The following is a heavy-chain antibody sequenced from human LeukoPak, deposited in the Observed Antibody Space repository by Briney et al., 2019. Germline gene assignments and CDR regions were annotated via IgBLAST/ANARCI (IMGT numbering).Heavy chain of an antibody. CDR2: INPNSGGT. CDR3: ARPTTMVRGVTTMAY. V-gene: IGHV1-2*02. D-gene: IGHD3-10*01. J-gene: IGHJ4*02. CDR1: GYTFTGYY. Sequence: ASVKVSCKASGYTFTGYYMHWVRQAPGQGLEWMGWINPNSGGTNYAQKFQGRVTMTRNTSISTAYMELSSLRSEDTAVYYCARPTTMVRGVTTMAYWGQGTLVTVSS.